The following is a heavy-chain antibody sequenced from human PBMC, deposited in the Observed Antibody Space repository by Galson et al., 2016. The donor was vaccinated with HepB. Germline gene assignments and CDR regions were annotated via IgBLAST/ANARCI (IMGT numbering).Heavy chain of an antibody. CDR2: IYISGKT. CDR1: AGSISRYY. D-gene: IGHD1-7*01. Sequence: SETLSLTCTVSAGSISRYYWSWIRQPAGKGLEWIGRIYISGKTNYNPSLKSRVTMSVDTSKNQFSLKLSSVTAADTAVYYCARVNNWNLQYYFDYWGQGILVTVSS. J-gene: IGHJ4*02. CDR3: ARVNNWNLQYYFDY. V-gene: IGHV4-4*07.